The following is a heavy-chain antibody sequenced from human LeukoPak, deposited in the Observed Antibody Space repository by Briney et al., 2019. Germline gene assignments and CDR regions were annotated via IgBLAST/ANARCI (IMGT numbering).Heavy chain of an antibody. CDR1: ELTFSRYW. Sequence: GGSLRLSCAASELTFSRYWMSWVRQAPGKGLEWVSTISGSGGSTYYADSVKGRFTISRDNSKSTLYLQMNSLRAEDTAVFYCAKVQSVGPTDGSIDYWGQGTLVTVSS. D-gene: IGHD1-26*01. V-gene: IGHV3-23*01. CDR2: ISGSGGST. J-gene: IGHJ4*02. CDR3: AKVQSVGPTDGSIDY.